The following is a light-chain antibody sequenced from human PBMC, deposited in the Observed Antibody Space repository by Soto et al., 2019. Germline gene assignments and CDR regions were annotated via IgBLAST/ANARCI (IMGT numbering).Light chain of an antibody. V-gene: IGKV3-15*01. Sequence: ELGMTQSPATLSVSPGERATLSCSASQSISTELAWYQQKPGQPPRLLIYSASTRATGGPDRFTGSGSGSEFTLTISGLQSEDFAVYYGAHGHNWPHTCGQGTRLEI. J-gene: IGKJ2*01. CDR3: AHGHNWPHT. CDR2: SAS. CDR1: QSISTE.